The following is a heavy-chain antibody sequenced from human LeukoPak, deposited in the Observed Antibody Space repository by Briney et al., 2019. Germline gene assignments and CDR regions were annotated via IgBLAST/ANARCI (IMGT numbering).Heavy chain of an antibody. V-gene: IGHV3-30-3*01. CDR1: GFTFSSYA. D-gene: IGHD3-10*01. CDR2: ISYDGSNK. J-gene: IGHJ5*02. CDR3: ARGGSYYGSGSYYIYGNWFDP. Sequence: GGSLRLSCAASGFTFSSYAMHWVREAPGKGLEWVAVISYDGSNKYYADSVKGRFTISRDNSKNTLYLQMNSLRAEDTAVYHCARGGSYYGSGSYYIYGNWFDPWGQGTLVTVSS.